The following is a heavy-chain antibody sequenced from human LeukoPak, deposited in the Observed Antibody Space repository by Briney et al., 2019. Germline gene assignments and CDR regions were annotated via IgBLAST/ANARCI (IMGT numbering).Heavy chain of an antibody. CDR2: ISSTSSYK. Sequence: GGSLRLSCEASGFTFSSYSMKWVRQAPGKGLEWVSCISSTSSYKYYADSVKGRFTISRDNAKNSLYLQMNSLRAADTAVYYCARVIYYYYYMDVWGKGTTVTISS. CDR3: ARVIYYYYYMDV. V-gene: IGHV3-21*01. D-gene: IGHD2-21*01. CDR1: GFTFSSYS. J-gene: IGHJ6*03.